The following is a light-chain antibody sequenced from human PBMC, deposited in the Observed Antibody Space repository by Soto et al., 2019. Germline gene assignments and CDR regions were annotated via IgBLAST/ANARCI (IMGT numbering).Light chain of an antibody. Sequence: DIQIIHSPSSLSASVGDRVTITCRASQSISSYLNGYQKKPGKAPKLLMYAAASLQSWVPSMFSGSGSATDFTLTISGLQPEDFATYYCQQSYSTPQATFGQGTKLEIK. CDR2: AAA. J-gene: IGKJ2*01. CDR1: QSISSY. V-gene: IGKV1-39*01. CDR3: QQSYSTPQAT.